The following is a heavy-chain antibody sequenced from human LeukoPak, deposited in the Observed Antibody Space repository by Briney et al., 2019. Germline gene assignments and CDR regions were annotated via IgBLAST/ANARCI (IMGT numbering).Heavy chain of an antibody. J-gene: IGHJ4*02. D-gene: IGHD3-22*01. CDR3: AREWKYYYDSSTFDY. Sequence: GGSLRLSCAASGFTFSSYWMSWVRQAPGKGLEWVANIKQDGSEKYYVDPVKGRFTISRDNAKNSLYLQMNSLRAEDTAVYYCAREWKYYYDSSTFDYWGQGTLVTVSS. CDR2: IKQDGSEK. V-gene: IGHV3-7*01. CDR1: GFTFSSYW.